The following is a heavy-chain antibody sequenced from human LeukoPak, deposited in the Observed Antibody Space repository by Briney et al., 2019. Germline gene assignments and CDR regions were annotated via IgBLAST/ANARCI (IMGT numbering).Heavy chain of an antibody. D-gene: IGHD5-12*01. CDR3: AKDQRYSGYDYTLKYYYYYGMDV. J-gene: IGHJ6*02. CDR1: GFTFSSYG. CDR2: ISYDGSNK. Sequence: PGRSLRLSCAASGFTFSSYGMHWVRQAPGKGLERVAVISYDGSNKYYADSVKGRFTISRDNSKNTLYLQMNSLRAEDTAVYYCAKDQRYSGYDYTLKYYYYYGMDVWGQGTTVTVSS. V-gene: IGHV3-30*18.